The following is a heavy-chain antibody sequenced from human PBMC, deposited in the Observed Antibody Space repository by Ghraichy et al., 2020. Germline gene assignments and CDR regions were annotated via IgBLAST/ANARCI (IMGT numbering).Heavy chain of an antibody. CDR2: ISSNGGST. V-gene: IGHV3-64D*09. J-gene: IGHJ6*02. D-gene: IGHD3-3*01. CDR3: VKDPRNDFWSGYFYGMDV. Sequence: GGSLRLSCSASGFTFSSYAMHWVRQAPGKGLEYVSAISSNGGSTYYADSVKGRFTISRDNSKNTLYLQMSSLRAEDTAVYYCVKDPRNDFWSGYFYGMDVGGQGTTVTVSS. CDR1: GFTFSSYA.